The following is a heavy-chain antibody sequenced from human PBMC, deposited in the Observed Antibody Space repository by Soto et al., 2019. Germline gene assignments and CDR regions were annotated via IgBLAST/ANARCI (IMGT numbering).Heavy chain of an antibody. CDR2: IYHSGST. D-gene: IGHD3-3*01. CDR3: AREQGSLEWLNYMDV. Sequence: TLSLTCAVSGGSISSGGYSWSWIRQPPGKGLEWIGYIYHSGSTYYNPSLKSRVTISVDRSKNQFSLKLSSVTAADTAVYYCAREQGSLEWLNYMDVWGKGTTVTVSS. J-gene: IGHJ6*03. CDR1: GGSISSGGYS. V-gene: IGHV4-30-2*01.